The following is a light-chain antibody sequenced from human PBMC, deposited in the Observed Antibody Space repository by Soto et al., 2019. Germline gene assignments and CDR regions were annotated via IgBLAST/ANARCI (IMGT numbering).Light chain of an antibody. Sequence: DIVLTQSPDSLAVSLGERATINCKSSQSVLYSSNNKNYLAWYQQKPGQPPKLLIYWASTRESGVPDRFSGSGSGTDFTLTISSLQAADVAVYYCQQYYSTPPMFGQGTKVEIK. J-gene: IGKJ1*01. CDR3: QQYYSTPPM. V-gene: IGKV4-1*01. CDR2: WAS. CDR1: QSVLYSSNNKNY.